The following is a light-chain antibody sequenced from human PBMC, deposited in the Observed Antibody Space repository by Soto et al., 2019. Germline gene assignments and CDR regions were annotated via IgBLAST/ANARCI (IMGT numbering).Light chain of an antibody. V-gene: IGLV1-51*01. Sequence: QSVLTQPPSVSAAPGQKVTISCSGSSSNIGNNYVSWYQQAPGAAPKLLIYDNDKRPSEIPDRFTGSKSGTSATLDITGLRTGDEADYFCGTWDSNLRGAYVFGTGTKLTVL. CDR1: SSNIGNNY. CDR3: GTWDSNLRGAYV. CDR2: DND. J-gene: IGLJ1*01.